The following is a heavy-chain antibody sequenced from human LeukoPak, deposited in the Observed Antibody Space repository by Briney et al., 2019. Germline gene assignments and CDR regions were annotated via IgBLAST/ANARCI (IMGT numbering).Heavy chain of an antibody. D-gene: IGHD5-18*01. CDR2: IRSSGSTI. CDR3: ARDGVRGYAFGPFVY. J-gene: IGHJ4*02. CDR1: GFAFSSFE. Sequence: GGSLRLSCAASGFAFSSFEMHWVRQAPGKGLEWVSYIRSSGSTIYYADSVKGRFTISRDNSKNTLYLQMNSLRAEDTAVYYCARDGVRGYAFGPFVYWGQGTLVTVSS. V-gene: IGHV3-48*03.